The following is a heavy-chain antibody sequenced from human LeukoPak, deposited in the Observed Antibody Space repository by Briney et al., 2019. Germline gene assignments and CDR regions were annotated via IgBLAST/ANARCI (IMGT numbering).Heavy chain of an antibody. CDR2: IYYSGST. J-gene: IGHJ4*02. CDR3: ARAWYYYDSSAAFDY. D-gene: IGHD3-22*01. Sequence: SETLSLTCAVSGGSISSGGYYWSWIRQHPGKGLEWIGYIYYSGSTYYNPSLKSRVTISVDTSKNQFSLKLSSVTAADTAVYYCARAWYYYDSSAAFDYWGQGTLVTVSS. V-gene: IGHV4-31*11. CDR1: GGSISSGGYY.